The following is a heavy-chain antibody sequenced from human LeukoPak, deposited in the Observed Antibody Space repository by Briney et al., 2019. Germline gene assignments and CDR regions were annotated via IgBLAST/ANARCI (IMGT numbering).Heavy chain of an antibody. CDR1: GGSFSGYY. Sequence: SETLSLTCAVYGGSFSGYYWSWIRQPPGKGLEWIGEINHSGSTNYNPSLKSRVTMSVDTSKNQFSLKLSSVTAADTAVYYCARSLEWLLGWFDPWGQGTLVTVSS. V-gene: IGHV4-34*01. J-gene: IGHJ5*02. D-gene: IGHD3-3*01. CDR3: ARSLEWLLGWFDP. CDR2: INHSGST.